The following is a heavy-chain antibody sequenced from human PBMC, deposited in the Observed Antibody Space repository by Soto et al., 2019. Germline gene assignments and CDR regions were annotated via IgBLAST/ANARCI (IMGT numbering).Heavy chain of an antibody. D-gene: IGHD1-26*01. CDR3: ARSAVGATKSGFDS. CDR2: IYYSGTT. J-gene: IGHJ4*02. Sequence: QVQLQESGPGLVKPSQTLSLTCNVSGDSIHNGGHYWSWIRQPPGKGLEWIGFIYYSGTTYYNPSLKSRVTISVHTSKIQFSLKLNSVTAADTAVYYCARSAVGATKSGFDSWGQGTLVTVSS. V-gene: IGHV4-31*03. CDR1: GDSIHNGGHY.